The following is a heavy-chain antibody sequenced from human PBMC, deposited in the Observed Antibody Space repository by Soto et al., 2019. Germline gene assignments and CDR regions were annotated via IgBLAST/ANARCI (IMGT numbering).Heavy chain of an antibody. CDR3: AKDRGCSGGSCYSFYYYGMDV. J-gene: IGHJ6*02. V-gene: IGHV3-30*02. Sequence: PGGSLRLSCAASGFTFSSYGMHWVRQAPGKGLEWVAVIWYDGSNKYYADSVKGRFTISRDNSKNTLYLQMNSLRAEDTAVYYCAKDRGCSGGSCYSFYYYGMDVWGQGTTVTVSS. CDR1: GFTFSSYG. CDR2: IWYDGSNK. D-gene: IGHD2-15*01.